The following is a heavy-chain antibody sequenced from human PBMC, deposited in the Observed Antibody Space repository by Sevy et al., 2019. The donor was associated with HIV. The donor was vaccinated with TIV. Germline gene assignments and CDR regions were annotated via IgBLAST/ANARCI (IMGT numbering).Heavy chain of an antibody. J-gene: IGHJ6*03. CDR2: IYYSGST. CDR3: ARGDYYMDV. V-gene: IGHV4-59*01. CDR1: GGSISSYY. Sequence: SETLSLTCTVSGGSISSYYWSWIRQPPGKGLEWFGYIYYSGSTNYNPSLKSRVTISVDTSKNQFSLKLSSVTAADTAVYYCARGDYYMDVWGKGTTVTVSS.